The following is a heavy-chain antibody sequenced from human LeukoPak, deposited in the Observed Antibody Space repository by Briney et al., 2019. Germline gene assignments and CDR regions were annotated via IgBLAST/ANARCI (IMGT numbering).Heavy chain of an antibody. CDR2: INPNSGGT. D-gene: IGHD2-15*01. J-gene: IGHJ4*02. Sequence: VASVKVSXKASGYTFTGYYMHWVRQAPGQGLERMGRINPNSGGTNYAQKFQGRVTMTRDTSISTAYMELSRLRSDDTAVYYCARRYCSGGSCYLFDYWGKGTLVTVSS. CDR1: GYTFTGYY. CDR3: ARRYCSGGSCYLFDY. V-gene: IGHV1-2*06.